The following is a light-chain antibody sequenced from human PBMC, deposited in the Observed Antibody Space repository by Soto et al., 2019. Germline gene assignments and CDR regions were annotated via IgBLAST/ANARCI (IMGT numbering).Light chain of an antibody. CDR3: AAWDDSLTVV. Sequence: QSVLTQPPSASGSPGQSVTISCTGTSTDVGAYNYVSWYQQHPGKAPKVIISEVTKRPSGVPDRFSGSKSGDTASLTVSGLQAEDEAYYYCAAWDDSLTVVFGGGTQLTVL. V-gene: IGLV2-8*01. CDR2: EVT. J-gene: IGLJ2*01. CDR1: STDVGAYNY.